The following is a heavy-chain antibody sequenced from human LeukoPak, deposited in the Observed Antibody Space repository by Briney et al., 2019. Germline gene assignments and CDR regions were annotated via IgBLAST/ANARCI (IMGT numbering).Heavy chain of an antibody. J-gene: IGHJ4*02. D-gene: IGHD6-19*01. CDR3: AKGPWLAYPYYFDY. CDR1: GFTFSSYA. CDR2: ISGTGVHT. Sequence: GGSLRLFCGASGFTFSSYAMSWVRQAPGKGLAWVSGISGTGVHTYYADAVKGRSTISRDNSKNALYLQMNGLRAEDTAVYYCAKGPWLAYPYYFDYWGQGTLVTVSS. V-gene: IGHV3-23*01.